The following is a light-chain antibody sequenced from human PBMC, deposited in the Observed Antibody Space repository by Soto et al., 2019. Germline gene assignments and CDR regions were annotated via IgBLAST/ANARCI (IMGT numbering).Light chain of an antibody. J-gene: IGLJ2*01. V-gene: IGLV1-44*01. CDR2: NTN. CDR3: AVWDDSLNGPV. Sequence: HSVLTQPPSASGTPGQRVAIACSGSSSNVGINSVTWYQQFPGAAPKVLIYNTNQRPSGVPDRFSGSKSGTSASLAISGLQPEDEADYYCAVWDDSLNGPVFGGGTKVTVL. CDR1: SSNVGINS.